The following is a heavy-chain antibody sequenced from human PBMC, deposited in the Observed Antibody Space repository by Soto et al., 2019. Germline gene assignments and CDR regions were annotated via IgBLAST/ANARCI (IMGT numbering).Heavy chain of an antibody. CDR2: ISSNGGST. V-gene: IGHV3-64*04. D-gene: IGHD3-22*01. CDR1: GFTFSSYA. J-gene: IGHJ4*02. CDR3: ARDYYKYYDSSGYYRSPAY. Sequence: PGGSLRLSCSASGFTFSSYAMHWVRQAPGKGLEYVSAISSNGGSTYYADSMKGRFTISRDNSRNTLFLQMNSLRAEDTAVYYCARDYYKYYDSSGYYRSPAYWGQGTLVTVSS.